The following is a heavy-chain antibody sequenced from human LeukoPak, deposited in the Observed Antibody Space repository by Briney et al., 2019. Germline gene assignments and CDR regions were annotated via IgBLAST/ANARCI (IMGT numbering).Heavy chain of an antibody. J-gene: IGHJ3*02. CDR2: IKQDGSEK. CDR1: GFHFSWYW. D-gene: IGHD2-21*01. CDR3: AKDQWSFGGDCFYAFDI. Sequence: GSLRLSCSALGFHFSWYWVGRVRPAPGKGVEWGAKIKQDGSEKYYVDSVKGRFTISRDNAKNSLYLQMNSLRAEDTAVYFCAKDQWSFGGDCFYAFDIWGQGTMVTVSS. V-gene: IGHV3-7*01.